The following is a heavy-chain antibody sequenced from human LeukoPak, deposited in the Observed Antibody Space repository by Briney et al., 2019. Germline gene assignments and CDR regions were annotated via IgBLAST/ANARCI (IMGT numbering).Heavy chain of an antibody. CDR1: GFTFSSYS. CDR2: ISSSSSYI. J-gene: IGHJ6*03. CDR3: ARVAVIYYYYMEV. D-gene: IGHD2/OR15-2a*01. V-gene: IGHV3-21*01. Sequence: GGSLRLSCAASGFTFSSYSMNWVRQAPGKGLEWVSSISSSSSYIYYADSVKGRFTISRDNAKNSLYLQMNSLRAEDTAVYYCARVAVIYYYYMEVWGKGTTVTVSS.